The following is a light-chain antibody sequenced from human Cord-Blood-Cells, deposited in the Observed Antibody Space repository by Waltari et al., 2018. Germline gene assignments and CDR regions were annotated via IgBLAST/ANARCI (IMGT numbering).Light chain of an antibody. V-gene: IGLV2-23*01. J-gene: IGLJ3*02. CDR2: EGS. Sequence: QSALTQPASVSGSPAQSITISCTGTSRDVGSYNLVSWYQQHPGKAPKLMIYEGSKRPSGVSNRFSGSKSGNTASLTISGLQAEDEADYYCCSYAGSSTWVFGGGTKLTVL. CDR1: SRDVGSYNL. CDR3: CSYAGSSTWV.